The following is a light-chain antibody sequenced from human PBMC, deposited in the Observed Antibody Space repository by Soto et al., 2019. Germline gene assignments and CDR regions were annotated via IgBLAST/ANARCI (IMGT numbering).Light chain of an antibody. Sequence: DIQMTQSPSTLSASVGDRVTMTCRASQSINYWLAWYQQKPGKAPKLLIYKASSLESGVPSRFSGSGSGTEFTLTISSLQPDDFATYYCQQYSRSSATFGQGTKVAIK. CDR1: QSINYW. V-gene: IGKV1-5*03. CDR2: KAS. J-gene: IGKJ1*01. CDR3: QQYSRSSAT.